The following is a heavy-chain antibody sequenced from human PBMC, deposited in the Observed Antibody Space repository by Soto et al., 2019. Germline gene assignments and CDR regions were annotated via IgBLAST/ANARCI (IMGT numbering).Heavy chain of an antibody. J-gene: IGHJ5*02. Sequence: GASVKVSCKASGGTFSSYAISWVRQAPGQGLEWMGGIIPIFGTANYAQKFQGRVTITADESTSTAYMELSSLRSEDTAVYYCARDPAVKRGYSGYNWFDPWGQGTLVTVSS. CDR1: GGTFSSYA. V-gene: IGHV1-69*13. D-gene: IGHD5-12*01. CDR3: ARDPAVKRGYSGYNWFDP. CDR2: IIPIFGTA.